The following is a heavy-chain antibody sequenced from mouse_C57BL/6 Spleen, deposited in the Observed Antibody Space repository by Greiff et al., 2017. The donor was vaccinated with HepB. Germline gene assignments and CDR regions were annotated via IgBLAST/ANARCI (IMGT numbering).Heavy chain of an antibody. CDR3: ARSDGSSFDY. CDR2: IHPNSGST. Sequence: VQLHQPGAELVKPGASVKLSCKASGYTFTSYWMHWVKQRPGQGLEWIGMIHPNSGSTNYNEKFKSKATLTVDKSSSTAYMQLSSLTSEDSAVYYCARSDGSSFDYWGQGTTLTVSS. J-gene: IGHJ2*01. CDR1: GYTFTSYW. D-gene: IGHD1-1*01. V-gene: IGHV1-64*01.